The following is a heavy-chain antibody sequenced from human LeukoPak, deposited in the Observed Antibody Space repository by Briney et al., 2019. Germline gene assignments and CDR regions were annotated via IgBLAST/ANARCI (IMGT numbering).Heavy chain of an antibody. D-gene: IGHD3-22*01. J-gene: IGHJ5*02. CDR3: ARLGTGYDSSGYSIGWFDP. V-gene: IGHV4-39*01. Sequence: PSETLSLTCTVSGGSISISTYYWGWIRQPPGKGLESIGNIYYSGSTYYNPSLKSRVTISVDTSKNQFSLRLSSVTAADTAVYYCARLGTGYDSSGYSIGWFDPWGQGTLVTVSS. CDR2: IYYSGST. CDR1: GGSISISTYY.